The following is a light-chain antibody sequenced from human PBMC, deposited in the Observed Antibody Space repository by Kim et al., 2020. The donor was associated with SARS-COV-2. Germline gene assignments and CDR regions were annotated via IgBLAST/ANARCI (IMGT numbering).Light chain of an antibody. CDR3: QAWDSSTVV. CDR1: KLVDKY. Sequence: SVSPGQTASITCSGDKLVDKYACWYQQKTGQSPVLVIYQDSKRPSGIPERFSGSNSGNTATLTISGTQAMDEADYYCQAWDSSTVVFGGGTQLTVL. V-gene: IGLV3-1*01. J-gene: IGLJ2*01. CDR2: QDS.